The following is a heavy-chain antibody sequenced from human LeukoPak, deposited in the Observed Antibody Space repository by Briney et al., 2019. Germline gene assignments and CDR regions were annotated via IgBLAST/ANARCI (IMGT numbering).Heavy chain of an antibody. CDR2: IKQDGSEK. D-gene: IGHD1-1*01. CDR3: ARDFEDNNWNDVVDY. CDR1: GFTFSSYW. V-gene: IGHV3-7*01. Sequence: GGSLRLSCAASGFTFSSYWMSWVRQAPGKGLEWVANIKQDGSEKYYVDSVKGRFTISRDNAKNSLYLQMNSLRAEDTAVYYCARDFEDNNWNDVVDYWGQGTLVTVSS. J-gene: IGHJ4*02.